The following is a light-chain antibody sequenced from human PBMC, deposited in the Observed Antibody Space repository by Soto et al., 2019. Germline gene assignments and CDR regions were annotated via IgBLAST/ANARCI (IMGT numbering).Light chain of an antibody. CDR1: QSVSSN. CDR3: QQYNNWPPST. V-gene: IGKV3-15*01. CDR2: GAS. J-gene: IGKJ4*01. Sequence: EIVMTQSPATLSVSPGERATLSCRASQSVSSNLAWYQQKPGQAPRLLIYGASTRATGIPARFSGSGSGTEFTLTISSLQSEDFAVEYCQQYNNWPPSTFGGGTKVEIK.